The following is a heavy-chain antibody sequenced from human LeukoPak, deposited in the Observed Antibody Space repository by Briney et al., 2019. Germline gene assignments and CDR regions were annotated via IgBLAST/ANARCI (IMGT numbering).Heavy chain of an antibody. D-gene: IGHD6-19*01. Sequence: ASVKVSYKASGYTFTGYYIHWVRQAPGQGLEWMGWINPNSGGTNYAQKFQGRVTMTRDTSISTAYMELSRLRSDDTAVYYCARDWDIAVAFFDCWGQGTLVTVSS. CDR1: GYTFTGYY. CDR2: INPNSGGT. J-gene: IGHJ4*02. CDR3: ARDWDIAVAFFDC. V-gene: IGHV1-2*02.